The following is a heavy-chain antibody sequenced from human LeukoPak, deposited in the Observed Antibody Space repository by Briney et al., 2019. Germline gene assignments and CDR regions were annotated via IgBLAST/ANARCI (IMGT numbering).Heavy chain of an antibody. V-gene: IGHV3-11*06. Sequence: GGSLRLTCAASGFTFNNYYMSWIRQAPGKGLEWLSYINIGGTNTHYADSVKGRFTISRDNAKNSLYLQMNSLGAEDTAVYYCARAFWDCSGSSCYPKYYYYHYIDVWGKGTTVTVSS. CDR3: ARAFWDCSGSSCYPKYYYYHYIDV. CDR2: INIGGTNT. J-gene: IGHJ6*03. D-gene: IGHD2-15*01. CDR1: GFTFNNYY.